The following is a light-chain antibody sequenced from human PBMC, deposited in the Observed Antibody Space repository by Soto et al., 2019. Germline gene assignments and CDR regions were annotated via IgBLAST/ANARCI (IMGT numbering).Light chain of an antibody. CDR3: QNYNSAPRGT. Sequence: DIQMTQSPSSLSASVGDRVTITCRASQGISNYLAWYQQKPGKVPKLLIYAASTLQSGVPSRFSGSGSGTDFTLNISSLQREDVATYYCQNYNSAPRGTFGQGTKVEIK. V-gene: IGKV1-27*01. J-gene: IGKJ1*01. CDR1: QGISNY. CDR2: AAS.